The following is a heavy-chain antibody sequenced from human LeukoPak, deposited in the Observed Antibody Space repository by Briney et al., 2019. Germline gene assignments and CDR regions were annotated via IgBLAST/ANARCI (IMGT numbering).Heavy chain of an antibody. V-gene: IGHV4-4*09. D-gene: IGHD3-22*01. CDR1: GGSINGYY. CDR3: ARVDWGAFDSGDYYPTTFDS. CDR2: IFSSGNT. J-gene: IGHJ4*02. Sequence: SETLSLTCTVSGGSINGYYWTWIRQPPGKGLEWVGYIFSSGNTNYNPSLKSRVTMSLDTSKNQVSLELNSVTAADTAVYYCARVDWGAFDSGDYYPTTFDSWGQGTLVTVSS.